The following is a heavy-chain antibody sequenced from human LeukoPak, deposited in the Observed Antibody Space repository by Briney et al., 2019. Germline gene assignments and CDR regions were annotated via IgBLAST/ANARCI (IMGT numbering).Heavy chain of an antibody. CDR3: ARAYSGTYSYFDH. V-gene: IGHV4-59*02. J-gene: IGHJ4*02. CDR2: IYYSGST. CDR1: APSVSSEC. D-gene: IGHD1-26*01. Sequence: SHTHSPTWPPNAPSVSSECTGSARQPPGKGLEWLGDIYYSGSTNYNPFLKSRVTISVDTSKNRFFLILSSVTSADTAIYYCARAYSGTYSYFDHWGQGTLVTVSS.